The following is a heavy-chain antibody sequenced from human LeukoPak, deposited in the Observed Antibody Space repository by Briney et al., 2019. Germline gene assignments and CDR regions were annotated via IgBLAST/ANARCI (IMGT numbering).Heavy chain of an antibody. Sequence: GGSLRLSCAASGFTFSSYAMSWVRQAPGKGLEWVSAFSGSTYYADSVKGRFTISRDNSKNTLYLQMNSLRAEDTAVYYCAKAAASYCSSTSRYGHYYYGTDVWGQGTTVTVSS. V-gene: IGHV3-23*01. CDR3: AKAAASYCSSTSRYGHYYYGTDV. J-gene: IGHJ6*02. D-gene: IGHD2-2*01. CDR1: GFTFSSYA. CDR2: FSGST.